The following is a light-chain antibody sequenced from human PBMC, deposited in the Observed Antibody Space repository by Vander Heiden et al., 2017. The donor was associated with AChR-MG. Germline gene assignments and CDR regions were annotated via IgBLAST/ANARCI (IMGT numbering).Light chain of an antibody. J-gene: IGLJ3*02. CDR1: SSNIGSNS. Sequence: QSVLTQPPSASGTPGQRVTISCSGSSSNIGSNSVNWYQHPPGTSPRLLMSGNNQRPSGVPDRFSGSKSGTSASLAISGLQSEDEADYYCATWDDSLNGPVFGGGTKLTVI. V-gene: IGLV1-44*01. CDR3: ATWDDSLNGPV. CDR2: GNN.